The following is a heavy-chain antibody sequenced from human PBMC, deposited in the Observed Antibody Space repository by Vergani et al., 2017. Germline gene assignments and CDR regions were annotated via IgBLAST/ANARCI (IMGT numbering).Heavy chain of an antibody. Sequence: QVQLVESGGGVVQPGRSLRLSCAASGFTFSSYGMHWVRQAPGKGLEWVAVISYDGSNKYYADSVKGRLTISRDNSKNTLYLQMNSLRVEDTAVYYCAKLVDSYGSEGVDYWGQGTLVTVSS. CDR1: GFTFSSYG. CDR2: ISYDGSNK. D-gene: IGHD5-18*01. V-gene: IGHV3-30*18. J-gene: IGHJ4*02. CDR3: AKLVDSYGSEGVDY.